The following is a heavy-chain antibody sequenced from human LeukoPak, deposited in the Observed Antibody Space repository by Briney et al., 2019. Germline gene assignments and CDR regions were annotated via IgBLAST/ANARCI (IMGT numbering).Heavy chain of an antibody. V-gene: IGHV4-39*07. Sequence: PSETLSLTCTVSGGSISSSSYYWGWIRQPPGKGLEWIGSIYYSGSTYYNPSLKSRVTISVDTSKNQFSLKLSSVTAADTAVYYCAREGGYSFGQSDYWGQGTLVTVSS. CDR1: GGSISSSSYY. J-gene: IGHJ4*02. D-gene: IGHD5-18*01. CDR2: IYYSGST. CDR3: AREGGYSFGQSDY.